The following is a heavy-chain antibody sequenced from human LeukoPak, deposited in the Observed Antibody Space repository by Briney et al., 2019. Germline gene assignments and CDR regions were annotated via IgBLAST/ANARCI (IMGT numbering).Heavy chain of an antibody. CDR2: INPNSGDT. CDR3: AKTSGYSGYHYTDY. V-gene: IGHV1-2*02. Sequence: ASVKVSCKASGYTFTGYYMHWVRQAPGQGLEWMGWINPNSGDTNYAQKFQGRVTMTRDMSISTAHMELSSLRSDDTAVYYCAKTSGYSGYHYTDYWGQGTLVTVSS. J-gene: IGHJ4*02. CDR1: GYTFTGYY. D-gene: IGHD3-16*02.